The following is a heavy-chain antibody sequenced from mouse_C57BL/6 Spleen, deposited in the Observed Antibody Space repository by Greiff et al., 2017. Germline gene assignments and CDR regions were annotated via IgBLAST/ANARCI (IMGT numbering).Heavy chain of an antibody. J-gene: IGHJ4*01. Sequence: VQLQQSGPVLVQPSQSLSITCTVSGFSLTSYGVHWVRQSPGKGLEWLGVIWGGGSTDYNAAFMSRLSITKDNSKSPVFFKMNSLQADDTAIYYCAKEEVNYYAMDYWGKGTSVTVSS. CDR2: IWGGGST. CDR1: GFSLTSYG. V-gene: IGHV2-5*01. D-gene: IGHD2-5*01. CDR3: AKEEVNYYAMDY.